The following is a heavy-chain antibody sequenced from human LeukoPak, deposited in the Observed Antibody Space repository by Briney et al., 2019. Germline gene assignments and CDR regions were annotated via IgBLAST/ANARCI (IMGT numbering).Heavy chain of an antibody. CDR3: ASTSAAGTADLDY. CDR2: IWYDGSNK. Sequence: GRSLGLSCAASGFTFSSYGMHWVRQAPGKGLEWVAVIWYDGSNKYYADSVKGRFTISRDNSKNTLYLQMNSLRAEDTAVYYCASTSAAGTADLDYWGQGTLVTVSS. V-gene: IGHV3-33*01. D-gene: IGHD6-13*01. CDR1: GFTFSSYG. J-gene: IGHJ4*02.